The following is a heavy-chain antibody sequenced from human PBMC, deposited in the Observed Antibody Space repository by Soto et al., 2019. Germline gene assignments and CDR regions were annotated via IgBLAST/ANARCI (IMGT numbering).Heavy chain of an antibody. CDR3: ARDRKTNWFYP. Sequence: SETLSLTCTVSGGSISSGGYYWSWIRQHPGKGLEWIGYIYYSGSTYYNPSLKSRVTISVDTSKNQFSLKLSSVTAADTAVYYCARDRKTNWFYPWGQGTLVTVSS. J-gene: IGHJ5*02. CDR2: IYYSGST. V-gene: IGHV4-31*03. CDR1: GGSISSGGYY.